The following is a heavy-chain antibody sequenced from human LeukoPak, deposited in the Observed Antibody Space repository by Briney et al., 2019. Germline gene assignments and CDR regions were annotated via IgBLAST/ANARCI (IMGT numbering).Heavy chain of an antibody. CDR1: GFTFSSYA. D-gene: IGHD1-26*01. CDR3: AKDRRYTGSRDAFDL. Sequence: GGSLRLSCAASGFTFSSYAMSWVRQAPGKGLEWVSAISDSGGSTYYADSVQGRFSISRDNSKNTLYLQMNSLRAEDTAVYYCAKDRRYTGSRDAFDLWGQGTMVTVSS. J-gene: IGHJ3*01. V-gene: IGHV3-23*01. CDR2: ISDSGGST.